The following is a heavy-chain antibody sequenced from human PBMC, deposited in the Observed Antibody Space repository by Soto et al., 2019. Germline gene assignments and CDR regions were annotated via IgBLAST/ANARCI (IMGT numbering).Heavy chain of an antibody. Sequence: ASVKVSCKASGGTFSSYAISWVRQAPGQGLEWMGGIIPIFGTANYAQKFQGRVPITADESTGTAYMELSSLRSEDTAVYYWARLPRYGGDYWGQGTLVTVSS. J-gene: IGHJ4*02. D-gene: IGHD3-16*01. CDR3: ARLPRYGGDY. V-gene: IGHV1-69*13. CDR2: IIPIFGTA. CDR1: GGTFSSYA.